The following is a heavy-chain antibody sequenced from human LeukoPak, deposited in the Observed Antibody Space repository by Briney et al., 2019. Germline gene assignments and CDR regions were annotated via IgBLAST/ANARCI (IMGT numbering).Heavy chain of an antibody. CDR2: ISWNGGTI. V-gene: IGHV3-9*01. CDR3: AKDLTYSCVGVAGSALDS. Sequence: SLRLSCAASGFTFDDYAMHWVRQVPGKGVELVSHISWNGGTIGYADSVKGRFTISRDSAKNSLYLQMNSLRAEDTALYYCAKDLTYSCVGVAGSALDSWGQGTMVTVSS. J-gene: IGHJ3*02. CDR1: GFTFDDYA. D-gene: IGHD2-15*01.